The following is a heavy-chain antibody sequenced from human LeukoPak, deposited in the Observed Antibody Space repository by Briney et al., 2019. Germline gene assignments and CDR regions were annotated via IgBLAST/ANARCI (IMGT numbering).Heavy chain of an antibody. CDR2: INPSGGST. J-gene: IGHJ4*02. D-gene: IGHD3-22*01. CDR1: GYTLTELS. Sequence: ASVKVSCKVSGYTLTELSMHWVRQAPGQGLEWMGIINPSGGSTSYAQKFQGRVTMTRDTSTSTVYMELSSLRSEDTAVYYCARDTYYYDSSGFPDYWGQGTLVTVSS. V-gene: IGHV1-46*01. CDR3: ARDTYYYDSSGFPDY.